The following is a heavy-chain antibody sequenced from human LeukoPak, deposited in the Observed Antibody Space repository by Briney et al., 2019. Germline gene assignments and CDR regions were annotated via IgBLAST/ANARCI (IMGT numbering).Heavy chain of an antibody. CDR2: INGGNGNA. CDR1: GYTFTSYA. V-gene: IGHV1-3*03. CDR3: ARGGSYAMDV. D-gene: IGHD2-2*01. Sequence: GASVKVSCKASGYTFTSYAIHWVRQAPGLRLEWMGWINGGNGNAKYSQEFQGRVTITRDTSANTAYMELSSLRSEDMALYYCARGGSYAMDVWGQGTTVTVAS. J-gene: IGHJ6*02.